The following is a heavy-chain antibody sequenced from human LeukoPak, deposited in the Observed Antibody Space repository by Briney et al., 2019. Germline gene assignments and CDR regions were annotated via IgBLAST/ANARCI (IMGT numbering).Heavy chain of an antibody. CDR3: ARAPITGTLDY. CDR2: IYYSGST. J-gene: IGHJ4*02. Sequence: PSETLSLTCTVSGGSISSSSYYWGWIRQPPGKGLEWIGYIYYSGSTNYNPSLKSRVTISVDTSKNQFSLKLSSVTAADTAVYYCARAPITGTLDYWGQGTLVTVSS. CDR1: GGSISSSSYY. D-gene: IGHD1-20*01. V-gene: IGHV4-61*05.